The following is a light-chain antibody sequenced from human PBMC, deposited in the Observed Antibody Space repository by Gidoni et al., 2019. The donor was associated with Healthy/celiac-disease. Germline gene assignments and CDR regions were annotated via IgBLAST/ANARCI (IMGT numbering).Light chain of an antibody. CDR1: QSISSW. CDR3: QQYNSYPWT. CDR2: DAS. Sequence: HMTPSPSTLSASLGDRVTITCRASQSISSWLAWYQQKPGKAPKLLIYDASSLESGVPSRFSGSGSGTEFTLNISSLQPDDFATYYCQQYNSYPWTFGQGTKVEIK. J-gene: IGKJ1*01. V-gene: IGKV1-5*01.